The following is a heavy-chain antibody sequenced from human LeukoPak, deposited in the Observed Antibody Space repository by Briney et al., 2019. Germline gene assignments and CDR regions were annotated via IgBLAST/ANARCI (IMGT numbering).Heavy chain of an antibody. CDR3: ARGRGTAYQGTLDY. V-gene: IGHV3-7*01. CDR2: IKQDGSEK. CDR1: GFTFSSYG. Sequence: GGSLRLSCAASGFTFSSYGMSWVRQAPGKGLEGVANIKQDGSEKYYVDSVKGRFTISRDNAKNSLYLQMNSVRAEDTAVYYCARGRGTAYQGTLDYWGQGTLVTVSS. J-gene: IGHJ4*02. D-gene: IGHD2-21*02.